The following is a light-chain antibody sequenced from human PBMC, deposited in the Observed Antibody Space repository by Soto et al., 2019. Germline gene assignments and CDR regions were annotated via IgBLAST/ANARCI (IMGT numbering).Light chain of an antibody. CDR1: QNIYTN. J-gene: IGKJ5*01. V-gene: IGKV3-15*01. CDR3: QQYNNWPPFT. Sequence: EIVMTQSPATLSVSPGERATLSCRASQNIYTNLAWYQQKPGQAPRLLIYGASTRATGIPARFSGSGSGTEFTLSISSLQSEDFALYYCQQYNNWPPFTFGQGTRLDMK. CDR2: GAS.